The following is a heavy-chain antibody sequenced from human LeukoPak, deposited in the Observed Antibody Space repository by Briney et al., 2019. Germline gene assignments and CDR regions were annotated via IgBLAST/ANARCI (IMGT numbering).Heavy chain of an antibody. V-gene: IGHV1-69*06. CDR2: IIPIFGTA. Sequence: SVNVSCMASGGTFSSYAISWVRQAPGQGLDWLGGIIPIFGTANYAQKFQGRVTITADKSTSTAYMELSSLRSEDTAVYYCTYGDPYGMDVWGKGTTVTVSS. J-gene: IGHJ6*04. CDR3: TYGDPYGMDV. D-gene: IGHD4-17*01. CDR1: GGTFSSYA.